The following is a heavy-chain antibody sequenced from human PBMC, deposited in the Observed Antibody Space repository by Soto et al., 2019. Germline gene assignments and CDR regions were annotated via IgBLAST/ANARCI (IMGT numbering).Heavy chain of an antibody. CDR2: VNPDGSTT. V-gene: IGHV3-74*01. J-gene: IGHJ5*02. Sequence: EVQLVESGGGLVQPGGSLRLSCAAAKFSFSGDWMHWVRQAPGQGWLWVSRVNPDGSTTTYADSVKGRFTISRDNAKNTVFLQMNSLRADDTAVYYCAKVASGSYDWFDPWGQGTLVTVSS. CDR1: KFSFSGDW. CDR3: AKVASGSYDWFDP. D-gene: IGHD1-26*01.